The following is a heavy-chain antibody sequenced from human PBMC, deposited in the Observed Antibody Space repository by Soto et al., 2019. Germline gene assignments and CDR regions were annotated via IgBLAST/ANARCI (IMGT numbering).Heavy chain of an antibody. CDR3: ARDFYYYGLDV. V-gene: IGHV1-2*02. CDR2: INPRSGDT. Sequence: AASVKVSCKAFGYTFIGYYMYWVRQAPGQGLEWMGWINPRSGDTKYPQKFQGRVTMTRDTSISTAYMELSRLRSDDTAVYYCARDFYYYGLDVWGQGTTVTVSS. CDR1: GYTFIGYY. J-gene: IGHJ6*02.